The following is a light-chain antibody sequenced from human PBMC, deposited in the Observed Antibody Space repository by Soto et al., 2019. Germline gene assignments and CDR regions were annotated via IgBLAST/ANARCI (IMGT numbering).Light chain of an antibody. V-gene: IGKV3-15*01. CDR3: QQYNDRPPIT. Sequence: EIVMTQSPATLSVSPGERATLSCRAIQSVSNSYLALYQQKPGQAPRLLIVGSFARATGIPARFSGSGSGSEFTLTISGLQSEDFAVYYCQQYNDRPPITFGQGTRLEIK. CDR1: QSVSNSY. CDR2: GSF. J-gene: IGKJ5*01.